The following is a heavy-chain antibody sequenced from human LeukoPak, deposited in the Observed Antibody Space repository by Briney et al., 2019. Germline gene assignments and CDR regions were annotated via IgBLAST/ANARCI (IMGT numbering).Heavy chain of an antibody. CDR2: ISGSGGTT. V-gene: IGHV3-23*01. CDR3: AKKFGSSNWYVGFDY. Sequence: GGSLRLSCAASGFTFSSYAMSWVRQAPGKGLEWVSVISGSGGTTYYADSVKGRFIISRDNSKNTLDLQMNSLRVEDMAVYYCAKKFGSSNWYVGFDYWGQGTLVTVSS. D-gene: IGHD6-19*01. CDR1: GFTFSSYA. J-gene: IGHJ4*02.